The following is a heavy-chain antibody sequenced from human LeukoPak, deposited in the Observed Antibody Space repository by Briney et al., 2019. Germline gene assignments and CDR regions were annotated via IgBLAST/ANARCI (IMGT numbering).Heavy chain of an antibody. CDR1: GFIFSSYS. D-gene: IGHD4-11*01. Sequence: KPGGSLRLSCAASGFIFSSYSMNWVRQAPGKGLEWVSSISSSSTYIYYIDSVKGRFTISRDNAKSSLYLQMNSLRAEDTAVYYCATYSILNAREFRYWGQGTLVTVTS. CDR2: ISSSSTYI. V-gene: IGHV3-21*01. CDR3: ATYSILNAREFRY. J-gene: IGHJ1*01.